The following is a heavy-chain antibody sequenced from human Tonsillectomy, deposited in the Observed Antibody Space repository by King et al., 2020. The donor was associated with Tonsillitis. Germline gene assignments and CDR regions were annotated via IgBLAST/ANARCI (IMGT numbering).Heavy chain of an antibody. D-gene: IGHD5-18*01. J-gene: IGHJ6*02. V-gene: IGHV3-30*02. CDR3: ACLQGTSMRQGSGVDV. CDR1: GITFSIHG. Sequence: VQLVESGGGVVQPGGSLRLSCAASGITFSIHGMHWVRQAPGKGLEWVAFIRYDGSNKYYGDSVKGRCTISRDNSKNTLYLQMNSLRAEDTAVYYCACLQGTSMRQGSGVDVWGHGTTVTVSS. CDR2: IRYDGSNK.